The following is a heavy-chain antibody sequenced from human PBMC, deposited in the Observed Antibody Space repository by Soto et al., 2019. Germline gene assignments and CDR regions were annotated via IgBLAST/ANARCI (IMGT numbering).Heavy chain of an antibody. D-gene: IGHD1-26*01. CDR2: ISGSGTST. CDR3: AKLRWKWELDNFDY. V-gene: IGHV3-23*01. Sequence: EVQLLESGGGLVQPGGSLRLSCAVSGFTFSVNAMSWVHQAPGKGLEWVSSISGSGTSTSYADSVKGRFTISRDTSKNTLYLQMNSLRAEDTAEYSCAKLRWKWELDNFDYWGQGTLVTVSS. J-gene: IGHJ4*02. CDR1: GFTFSVNA.